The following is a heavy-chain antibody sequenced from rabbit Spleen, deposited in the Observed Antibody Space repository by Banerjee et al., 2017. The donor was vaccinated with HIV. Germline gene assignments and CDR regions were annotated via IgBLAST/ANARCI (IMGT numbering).Heavy chain of an antibody. CDR2: IAGGTSAFT. V-gene: IGHV1S45*01. CDR3: ARDAGSSFSSYGMDL. CDR1: GFSFSSSYY. J-gene: IGHJ6*01. Sequence: QEQLEESGGDLVQPGASLTLTCTAAGFSFSSSYYMCWVRPAPGKGLEWIACIAGGTSAFTYSATWAKGRFTCSKTSSTTVTLQMTSLTAADTATYFCARDAGSSFSSYGMDLWGPGTLVTVS. D-gene: IGHD8-1*01.